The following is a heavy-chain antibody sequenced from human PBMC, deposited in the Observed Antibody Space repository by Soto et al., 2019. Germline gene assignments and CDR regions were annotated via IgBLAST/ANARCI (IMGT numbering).Heavy chain of an antibody. J-gene: IGHJ4*02. D-gene: IGHD2-15*01. CDR3: ASHDHGDYYDY. CDR2: IYHSGTT. V-gene: IGHV4-59*11. Sequence: QVQLQESGPGLVKPSETLSLTCTVSGGSINSRYWNWIRQPPGKGLEWIGYIYHSGTTSYNPSLKSRVTISVDTSKKQFSLKLSSVTAADTAVYFWASHDHGDYYDYWGQGTLVTVSS. CDR1: GGSINSRY.